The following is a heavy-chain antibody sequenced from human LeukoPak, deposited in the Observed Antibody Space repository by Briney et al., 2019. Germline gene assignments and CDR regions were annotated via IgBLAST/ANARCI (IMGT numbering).Heavy chain of an antibody. V-gene: IGHV4-34*01. CDR1: GGSFSGYY. CDR3: LTIVETDIDAFDI. Sequence: SETLSLTCAVYGGSFSGYYWSWLRQPPGKGLEWIGEINHSGSTNYNPSLKSRVTISVDTSKNQFSLKLSSVTAADTAVYYCLTIVETDIDAFDIWGQGAKVTVSS. CDR2: INHSGST. J-gene: IGHJ3*02. D-gene: IGHD2-21*01.